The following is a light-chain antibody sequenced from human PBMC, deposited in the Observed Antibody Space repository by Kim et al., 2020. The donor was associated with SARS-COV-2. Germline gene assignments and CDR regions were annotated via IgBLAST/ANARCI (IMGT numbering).Light chain of an antibody. CDR3: QAWDSSIYV. CDR1: KLGDKY. V-gene: IGLV3-1*01. Sequence: SVSPGPTASITCSGDKLGDKYASWYQQKPGQSPVVVIFRDNRRPSGIPERFSGSNSGNTATLTISGTQAMDEADYYCQAWDSSIYVFGTGTKVTVL. J-gene: IGLJ1*01. CDR2: RDN.